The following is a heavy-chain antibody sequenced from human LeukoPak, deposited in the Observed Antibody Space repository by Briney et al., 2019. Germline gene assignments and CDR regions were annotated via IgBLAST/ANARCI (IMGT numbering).Heavy chain of an antibody. CDR1: GYSFTSYW. Sequence: GESLQISCKGSGYSFTSYWIGWVRQLPGKGLEWMGIIYPGDSDTRYSPSFQGQVTISADKSISTAYLQWSSLKASDTAMYYCARVPAMYQLPRFDPWGQGTLVTVSS. V-gene: IGHV5-51*01. J-gene: IGHJ5*02. CDR2: IYPGDSDT. D-gene: IGHD2-2*01. CDR3: ARVPAMYQLPRFDP.